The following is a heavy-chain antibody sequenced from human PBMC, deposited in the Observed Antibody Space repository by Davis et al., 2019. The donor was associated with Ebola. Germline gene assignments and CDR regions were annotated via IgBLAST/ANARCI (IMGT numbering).Heavy chain of an antibody. D-gene: IGHD3-22*01. CDR2: INPNSGGT. Sequence: ASVKVSCKASGYTFTGYYMHWVRQAPGQGLEWMGWINPNSGGTNYAQKFQGRVTMTRDTSTSTVYMELSSLRSEDTAVYYCARAYGSSGYYATYYYMDVWGKGTTVTVSS. V-gene: IGHV1-2*02. CDR3: ARAYGSSGYYATYYYMDV. CDR1: GYTFTGYY. J-gene: IGHJ6*03.